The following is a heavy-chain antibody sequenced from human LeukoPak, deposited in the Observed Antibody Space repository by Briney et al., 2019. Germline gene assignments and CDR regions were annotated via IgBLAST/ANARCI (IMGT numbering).Heavy chain of an antibody. Sequence: SQTLSLTCAISGDGVSSNSAAWNWIRQSPSRGLEWLGRTYYRSKWYNDYAVSVKSRITINPDTSKNQFSLQLNSVTPEDTAVYYCVRGGYCSGGSCYNWFDPWGQGTLVTVSS. CDR3: VRGGYCSGGSCYNWFDP. CDR2: TYYRSKWYN. CDR1: GDGVSSNSAA. J-gene: IGHJ5*02. V-gene: IGHV6-1*01. D-gene: IGHD2-15*01.